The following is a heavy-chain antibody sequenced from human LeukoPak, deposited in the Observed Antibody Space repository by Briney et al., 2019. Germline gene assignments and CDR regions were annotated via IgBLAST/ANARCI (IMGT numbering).Heavy chain of an antibody. Sequence: SETLSLTCTVSGGSISTYYWSWIRQPPGKGLEWIGHIHNSGSTNYSPSLKSRVTISVDTSKNQFSLKLSSVTAADTAMYYCARFKRAGGWSYFDYWGLGTLVTVSS. CDR2: IHNSGST. CDR3: ARFKRAGGWSYFDY. D-gene: IGHD6-19*01. V-gene: IGHV4-59*01. CDR1: GGSISTYY. J-gene: IGHJ4*02.